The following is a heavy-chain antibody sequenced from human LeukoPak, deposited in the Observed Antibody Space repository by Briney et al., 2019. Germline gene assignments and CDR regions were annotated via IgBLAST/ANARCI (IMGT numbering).Heavy chain of an antibody. Sequence: ASVKVSCKSSGNTLTGYYIHWVRQAPGQGLEWMGWISPYSGGTNYAQKFQGRVTMTRDTSITTAYMEVQRLTSDDTAVYYCARGDSSRWHLDYWGQGSLVTVSS. J-gene: IGHJ4*02. CDR1: GNTLTGYY. V-gene: IGHV1-2*02. CDR2: ISPYSGGT. CDR3: ARGDSSRWHLDY. D-gene: IGHD6-13*01.